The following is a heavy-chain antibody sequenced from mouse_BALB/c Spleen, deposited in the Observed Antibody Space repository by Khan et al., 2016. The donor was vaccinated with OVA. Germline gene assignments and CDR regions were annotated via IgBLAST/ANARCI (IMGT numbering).Heavy chain of an antibody. J-gene: IGHJ2*01. V-gene: IGHV1-20*02. Sequence: EVMLVESGPELVKPGASVKISCKASGYSFTGYFMNWVMQSHGKSLEWIGRINPHIGETLYNQKFKGKATLTVDESSRTAHMELRSLASEDSAVYYCARKNGSDFDYWGQGTTLTVSS. CDR2: INPHIGET. CDR3: ARKNGSDFDY. D-gene: IGHD1-1*01. CDR1: GYSFTGYF.